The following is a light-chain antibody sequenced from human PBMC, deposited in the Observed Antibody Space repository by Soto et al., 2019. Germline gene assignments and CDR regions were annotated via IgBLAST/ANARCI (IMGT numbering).Light chain of an antibody. J-gene: IGKJ1*01. CDR2: DVS. V-gene: IGKV1-5*01. CDR3: QQYHLYST. Sequence: DIQMTLSPSTLSAYIGDRVTITCRASQSINAWLAWYQQKPGKAPKLLIYDVSTLDSGVPSRFSGSASGTEFTLTISSLDSDDFATYYCQQYHLYSTFGQGTKVDI. CDR1: QSINAW.